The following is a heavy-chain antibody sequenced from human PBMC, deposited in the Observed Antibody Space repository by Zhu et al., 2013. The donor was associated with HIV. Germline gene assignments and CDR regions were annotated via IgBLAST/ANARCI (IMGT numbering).Heavy chain of an antibody. D-gene: IGHD2-2*02. CDR3: ARSGYCSSSTCYRNYFYMDV. Sequence: QVQLVQSGAEVKKPGASVKVSCKASAYTFTAYYIHWVRQAPGQGLEWMGWINPNSGGTKYAQKFQGRVTMTRDTSITTAYMELSRLRSDGTAVYYCARSGYCSSSTCYRNYFYMDVWGKGTTVTVSS. CDR2: INPNSGGT. J-gene: IGHJ6*03. V-gene: IGHV1-2*02. CDR1: AYTFTAYY.